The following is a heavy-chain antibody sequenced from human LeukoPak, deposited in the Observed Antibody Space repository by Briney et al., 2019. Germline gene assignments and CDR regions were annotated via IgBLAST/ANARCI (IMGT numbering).Heavy chain of an antibody. V-gene: IGHV3-23*01. J-gene: IGHJ4*02. Sequence: GGSLRLSCAASGFTFSSYAMSWVRQAPGKGLEWVSAISGSGGSTYYADSVKGRFTISRDNSKIILYLQMNSLRAEDTAVYYCARAGVVAANDYWGQGTLVTVSS. D-gene: IGHD2-15*01. CDR1: GFTFSSYA. CDR3: ARAGVVAANDY. CDR2: ISGSGGST.